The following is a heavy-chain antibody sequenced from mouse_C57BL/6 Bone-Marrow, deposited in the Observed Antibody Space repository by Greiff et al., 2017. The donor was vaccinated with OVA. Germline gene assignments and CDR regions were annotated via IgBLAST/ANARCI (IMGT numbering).Heavy chain of an antibody. Sequence: VQLQQSGAELVRPGTSVKVSCKASGYAFTNYLIDWVKQRPGQGLEWIGVINPGSGGTNYNEKFKGKATLTADKSSSTAYMQLSSLTSEDSAVCFCARGGMVSPFAYWGQGTLVTVSA. J-gene: IGHJ3*01. CDR1: GYAFTNYL. CDR3: ARGGMVSPFAY. V-gene: IGHV1-54*01. D-gene: IGHD2-3*01. CDR2: INPGSGGT.